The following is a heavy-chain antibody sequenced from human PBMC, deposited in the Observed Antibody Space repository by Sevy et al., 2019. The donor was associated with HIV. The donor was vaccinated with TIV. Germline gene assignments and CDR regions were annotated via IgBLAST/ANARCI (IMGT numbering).Heavy chain of an antibody. V-gene: IGHV4-39*01. CDR2: IYYSGST. CDR1: GGSISSSSYY. Sequence: SETLSLTCTVSGGSISSSSYYWGWIRQPPGKGLEWIGSIYYSGSTYYNPSLKSRVTISVDTSKNQFFLKLSSVTAADTAVYYCARLFTYYDILTGYGYFDYWGQGTLVTVSS. J-gene: IGHJ4*02. D-gene: IGHD3-9*01. CDR3: ARLFTYYDILTGYGYFDY.